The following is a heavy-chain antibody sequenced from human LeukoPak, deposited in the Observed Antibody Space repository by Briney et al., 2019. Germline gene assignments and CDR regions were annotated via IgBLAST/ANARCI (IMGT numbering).Heavy chain of an antibody. J-gene: IGHJ4*02. CDR3: ARVQRDLLGDPLIRPLTHFDY. D-gene: IGHD1-1*01. V-gene: IGHV4-30-4*01. CDR2: IYYSGST. Sequence: SETLSLTCTVSGVSISSGDYYWSWIRQPPGKGPEWIGYIYYSGSTYYNPSLKSRVTISVDTSKNQFSLKLSSVTAADTAVYYCARVQRDLLGDPLIRPLTHFDYWGQGTLVTVSS. CDR1: GVSISSGDYY.